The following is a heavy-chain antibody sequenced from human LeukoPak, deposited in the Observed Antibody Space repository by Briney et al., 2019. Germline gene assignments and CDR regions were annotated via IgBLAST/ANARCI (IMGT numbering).Heavy chain of an antibody. J-gene: IGHJ6*02. CDR1: GITLSDYW. CDR2: IESDGTRT. D-gene: IGHD2-2*03. CDR3: VRGGHRLDIETSHYYYGLDV. V-gene: IGHV3-74*03. Sequence: GGSLRFSCAASGITLSDYWMYWVRQGPGKGLVHVSRIESDGTRTTYADSVKGRFTISRDNAKNTMYLQMNSLRAEDTAVYYCVRGGHRLDIETSHYYYGLDVWGQGTTVTVSS.